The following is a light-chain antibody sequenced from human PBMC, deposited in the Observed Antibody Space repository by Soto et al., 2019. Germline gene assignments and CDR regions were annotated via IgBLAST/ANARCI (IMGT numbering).Light chain of an antibody. J-gene: IGKJ2*01. CDR2: DAS. V-gene: IGKV3-11*01. Sequence: EIVLTQSPATLSLSPGERATLSCRASQSVSNSLVWFQQKPGQAPRLLIYDASNRATDIPARFSGSGSGTDFTLTISGLEPEDLAVYYCQQRRKWPRTFGQGTKLEIK. CDR1: QSVSNS. CDR3: QQRRKWPRT.